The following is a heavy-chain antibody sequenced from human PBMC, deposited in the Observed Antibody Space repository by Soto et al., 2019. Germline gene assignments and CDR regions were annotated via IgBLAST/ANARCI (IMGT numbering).Heavy chain of an antibody. CDR1: GGSISSYY. V-gene: IGHV4-59*01. J-gene: IGHJ4*02. CDR3: ARYSSSSAPW. D-gene: IGHD6-6*01. CDR2: IYYSGGT. Sequence: LPETLSLTCTVSGGSISSYYWSWIRQPPGKGLEWIGYIYYSGGTNYNPSLKSRVTISVDTSKNQFSLKLSSVTAADTAVYYCARYSSSSAPWWGQGTMVTVYS.